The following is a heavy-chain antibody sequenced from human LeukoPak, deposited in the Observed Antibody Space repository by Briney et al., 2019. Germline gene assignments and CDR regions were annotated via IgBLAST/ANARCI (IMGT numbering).Heavy chain of an antibody. V-gene: IGHV3-21*01. J-gene: IGHJ4*02. CDR1: GFTFSSYS. CDR2: ISSSSSDI. Sequence: GRSLRLSCAASGFTFSSYSMNWVRQAPGKGLEWVSSISSSSSDIYSADSVKGRFTISRDNAKNSLYLQMNSLRAEDTAVYYCARDEPFDYWGQGTLVTVSS. CDR3: ARDEPFDY.